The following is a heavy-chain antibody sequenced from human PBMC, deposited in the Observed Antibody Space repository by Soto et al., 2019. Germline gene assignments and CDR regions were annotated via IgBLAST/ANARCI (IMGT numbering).Heavy chain of an antibody. CDR1: GDSFTSGGYY. Sequence: QVQLQESGPGLVKPSQTLSLTCTVSGDSFTSGGYYWSWIRQHPGKGLEWIGYIYYSGSTYYNPSLKNRVTISVDTSKNQFSLKLTSVTAADTAVYYCARDIAGRGYFDFWGQGSVVTVSS. V-gene: IGHV4-31*03. J-gene: IGHJ4*02. CDR2: IYYSGST. CDR3: ARDIAGRGYFDF. D-gene: IGHD3-16*02.